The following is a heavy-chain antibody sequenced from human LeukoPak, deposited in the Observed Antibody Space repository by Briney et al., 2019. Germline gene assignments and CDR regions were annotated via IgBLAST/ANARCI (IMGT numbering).Heavy chain of an antibody. D-gene: IGHD6-25*01. J-gene: IGHJ4*02. CDR3: ARDKAAGTVDY. CDR1: GFTFSSYS. Sequence: GGSLRLSCAASGFTFSSYSMNWVRQAPGKGLEWVSYISSSGSTIYYADSVKGRFTISRDNAKNSLYLQMNSLRAEDTAVYYCARDKAAGTVDYWGQGTLVTVSS. V-gene: IGHV3-48*04. CDR2: ISSSGSTI.